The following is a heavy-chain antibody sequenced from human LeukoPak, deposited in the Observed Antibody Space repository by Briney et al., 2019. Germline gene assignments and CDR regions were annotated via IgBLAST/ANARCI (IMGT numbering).Heavy chain of an antibody. Sequence: GGSLRLACAASGFTFSSYAMSWVRQSPGEWMEWVSSSSGSGGSTYYADSVKGRFTISRDNCKNTLYLQMNSLRAEDTAVYNCAKEGALVGANRGSSDYWGQGTLVTVSS. CDR3: AKEGALVGANRGSSDY. CDR1: GFTFSSYA. V-gene: IGHV3-23*01. D-gene: IGHD1-26*01. J-gene: IGHJ4*02. CDR2: SSGSGGST.